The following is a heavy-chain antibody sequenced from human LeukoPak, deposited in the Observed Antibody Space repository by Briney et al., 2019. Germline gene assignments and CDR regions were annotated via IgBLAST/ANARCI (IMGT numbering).Heavy chain of an antibody. J-gene: IGHJ4*02. CDR2: INPNSGGT. CDR3: ARGTARGSSGWYDY. V-gene: IGHV1-2*02. CDR1: GYTFTGYY. D-gene: IGHD6-19*01. Sequence: GASVKVSCKASGYTFTGYYMHWVRQAPGQGLEWMGWINPNSGGTNYAQKFQGRVTMTRDTSISTAYMELSRLRSDDTAAYYCARGTARGSSGWYDYWGQGTLVTVSS.